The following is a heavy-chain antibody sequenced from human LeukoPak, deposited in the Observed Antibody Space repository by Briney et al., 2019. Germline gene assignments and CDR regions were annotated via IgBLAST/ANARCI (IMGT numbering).Heavy chain of an antibody. CDR3: ATGGFSAYYYDSSGYYSFDY. V-gene: IGHV1-24*01. J-gene: IGHJ4*02. CDR2: FDPEDGET. D-gene: IGHD3-22*01. CDR1: GYTLTELS. Sequence: GASVKVSCKVSGYTLTELSMHWVRQAPGKGLEWMGGFDPEDGETIYAQNLQGRVTMTEDTSTDTAYMELSSLRSEDTAVYYCATGGFSAYYYDSSGYYSFDYWGQGTLVTVSS.